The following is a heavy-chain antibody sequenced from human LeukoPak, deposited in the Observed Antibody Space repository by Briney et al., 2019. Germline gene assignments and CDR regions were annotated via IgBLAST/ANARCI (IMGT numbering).Heavy chain of an antibody. V-gene: IGHV1-46*01. CDR1: GYTFTSYY. D-gene: IGHD5-18*01. CDR2: INPSGGST. J-gene: IGHJ4*02. CDR3: ARAPWGYSYGSAPPDY. Sequence: ASVKVSCKASGYTFTSYYMHWVRQAPGQGLEWMGIINPSGGSTSYAQKFQGRVTMTGDTSTSTVYMELSSLRSEDTAVYYCARAPWGYSYGSAPPDYWGQGTLVTVSS.